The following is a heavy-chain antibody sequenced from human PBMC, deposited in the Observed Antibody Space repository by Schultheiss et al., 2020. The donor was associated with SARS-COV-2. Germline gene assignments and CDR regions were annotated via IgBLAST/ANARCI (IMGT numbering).Heavy chain of an antibody. CDR1: GYSFSTYW. D-gene: IGHD1-14*01. CDR2: IYPGDSDT. CDR3: ARQEFTENLGSFDI. V-gene: IGHV5-51*01. Sequence: GGSLRLSCKGSGYSFSTYWIGWVRQMPGKGLEWMGIIYPGDSDTKYSPSFQGQVTISADKSISTAYLQWSSLKASDTAMYYCARQEFTENLGSFDIWGQGTMVTVSS. J-gene: IGHJ3*02.